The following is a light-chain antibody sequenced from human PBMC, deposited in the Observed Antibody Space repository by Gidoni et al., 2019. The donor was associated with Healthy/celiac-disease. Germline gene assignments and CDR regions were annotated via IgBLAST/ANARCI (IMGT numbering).Light chain of an antibody. J-gene: IGKJ5*01. CDR1: QRVSSY. CDR3: QQRSNWPPIT. CDR2: DAS. Sequence: VLTQSPATLSLSPGARATLSCRASQRVSSYLAWYQQKSGQAPRLLIYDASNRATGIPARFSGSGSGTDFTLTISSLEPEDFAVYYCQQRSNWPPITFGQGTRLEIK. V-gene: IGKV3-11*01.